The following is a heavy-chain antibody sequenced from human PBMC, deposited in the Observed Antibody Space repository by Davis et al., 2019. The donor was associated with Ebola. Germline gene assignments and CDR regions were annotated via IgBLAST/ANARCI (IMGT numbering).Heavy chain of an antibody. V-gene: IGHV3-21*04. CDR1: GFTFSTYS. J-gene: IGHJ4*02. D-gene: IGHD5-12*01. Sequence: GGSLRPSCAATGFTFSTYSMSWVRQAPGKVLEWVSSISSDSDYIYYADSAKGRFTISRDNAKNSLYLQMNSLRAEDTAVYYCARDVVVATAGLYYFDYWGQGTLVTVSS. CDR3: ARDVVVATAGLYYFDY. CDR2: ISSDSDYI.